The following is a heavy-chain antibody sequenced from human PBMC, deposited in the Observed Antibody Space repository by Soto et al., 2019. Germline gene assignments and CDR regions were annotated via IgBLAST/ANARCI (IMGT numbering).Heavy chain of an antibody. J-gene: IGHJ4*02. V-gene: IGHV3-73*02. CDR2: IRSKANSYAT. D-gene: IGHD3-16*02. CDR3: TRRDDYVSGSYRYTDGVPDY. Sequence: EVQLVESGGGLVQPGGSLKLSCAASGFTFSGSAMHWVRQASGKGLEWVGRIRSKANSYATAYAASVKGRFTISRDDSKNTAYLQMNSLKTEDTAVYYCTRRDDYVSGSYRYTDGVPDYWGQGTLVTVSS. CDR1: GFTFSGSA.